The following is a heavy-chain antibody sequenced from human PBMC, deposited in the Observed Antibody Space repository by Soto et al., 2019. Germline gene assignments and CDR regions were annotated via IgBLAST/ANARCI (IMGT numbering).Heavy chain of an antibody. J-gene: IGHJ6*02. CDR3: AHVLVVVANYGMDV. CDR2: IYWDDDK. D-gene: IGHD2-15*01. CDR1: GFSLSTSGEG. Sequence: SGPTLVNPTQTLTLTCTFSGFSLSTSGEGVGWIRQPPGKALEWLALIYWDDDKRYSPSLTSRLTITKDTSKNQVVLTMTNMDPVDTATYYCAHVLVVVANYGMDVWGQGTTVTVSS. V-gene: IGHV2-5*02.